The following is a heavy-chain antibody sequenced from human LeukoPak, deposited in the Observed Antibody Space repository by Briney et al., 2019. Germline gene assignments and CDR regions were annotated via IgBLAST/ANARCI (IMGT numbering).Heavy chain of an antibody. V-gene: IGHV4-30-2*01. J-gene: IGHJ4*02. CDR2: IYHSGST. CDR1: GGPISSGGYS. CDR3: ARGATGARDGIYFDY. Sequence: SETLSLTCAVSGGPISSGGYSWSWIREPPGKGLEWIGYIYHSGSTYYNPSLKSRVTISVDRSKNQFSLKLSSVTAADTAVYYCARGATGARDGIYFDYWGQGTLVTVSS. D-gene: IGHD7-27*01.